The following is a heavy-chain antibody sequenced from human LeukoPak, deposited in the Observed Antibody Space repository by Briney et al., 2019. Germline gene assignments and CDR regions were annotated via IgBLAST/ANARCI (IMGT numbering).Heavy chain of an antibody. CDR1: GGSITSYY. D-gene: IGHD4-17*01. CDR2: INHSGST. CDR3: ARVDYGSSPY. V-gene: IGHV4-34*01. J-gene: IGHJ4*02. Sequence: SETLSLTCTVSGGSITSYYWNWIRQPPGKGLEWIGEINHSGSTNYNPSLKSRVTISVDTSKNQFSLKLSSVTAADTAVYYCARVDYGSSPYWGQGTLVTVSS.